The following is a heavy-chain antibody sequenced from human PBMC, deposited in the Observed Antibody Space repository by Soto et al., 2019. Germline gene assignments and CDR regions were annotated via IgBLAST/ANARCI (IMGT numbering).Heavy chain of an antibody. CDR1: GGTFSGDA. J-gene: IGHJ6*02. CDR2: IIPIFGTA. Sequence: SVKVSCKASGGTFSGDAIIWVRQAPGQGLEWMGGIIPIFGTANYAQKFQGRVTITADESTSTAYMELSSLRSEDTAVYYCAGGRPDYDSSEPQLYYYGMDVWGQGTTVTVSS. CDR3: AGGRPDYDSSEPQLYYYGMDV. V-gene: IGHV1-69*13. D-gene: IGHD3-22*01.